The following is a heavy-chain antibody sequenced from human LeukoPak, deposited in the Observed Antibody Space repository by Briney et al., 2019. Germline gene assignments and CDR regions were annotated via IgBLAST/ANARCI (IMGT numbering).Heavy chain of an antibody. V-gene: IGHV3-11*06. CDR2: ISSSSSHT. J-gene: IGHJ4*02. CDR3: ARVMPIAAAGTPDY. Sequence: PGGSLRLSCAASGFSFSDYYMTWIRQAPGKGLEWPSYISSSSSHTNYADSVKDRFTISRDNAKNSLSLQVNSLRADDTAVYYCARVMPIAAAGTPDYWGQGTLVTVSS. D-gene: IGHD6-13*01. CDR1: GFSFSDYY.